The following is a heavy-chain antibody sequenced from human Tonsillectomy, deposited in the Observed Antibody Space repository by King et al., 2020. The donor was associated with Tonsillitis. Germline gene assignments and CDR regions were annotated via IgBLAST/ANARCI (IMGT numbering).Heavy chain of an antibody. Sequence: HVQLVESGGGVVQPGRSLRLSCAASGFTFSRSALHWFRQAPGKGLEWLAVISDDGSNIYYADSVKGRFTISRDNSKNTLYLHMNSLRLDETAVYFCAKDRCLEGSRTRIDYWGQGKLVTVSS. D-gene: IGHD1-1*01. J-gene: IGHJ4*02. CDR2: ISDDGSNI. V-gene: IGHV3-30*04. CDR1: GFTFSRSA. CDR3: AKDRCLEGSRTRIDY.